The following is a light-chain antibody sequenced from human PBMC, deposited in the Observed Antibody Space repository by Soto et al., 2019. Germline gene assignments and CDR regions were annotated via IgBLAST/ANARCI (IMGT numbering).Light chain of an antibody. CDR2: GAS. CDR1: QSVSSSY. V-gene: IGKV3-20*01. CDR3: QQDSSSPWA. J-gene: IGKJ1*01. Sequence: EIVLTQSPGTLSLSPGERATLSCRASQSVSSSYLAWYQQKPGQAPRLLIYGASSRATGIPDRFSGSGSGTDVTLTISRLEPEDCAVYYCQQDSSSPWAFGQGTKVEIK.